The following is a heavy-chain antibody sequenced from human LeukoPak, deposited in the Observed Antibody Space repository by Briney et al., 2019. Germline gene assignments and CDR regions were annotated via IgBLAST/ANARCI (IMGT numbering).Heavy chain of an antibody. CDR1: GFTFSSYW. CDR3: AKGPLIEVAGTTWDY. J-gene: IGHJ4*02. V-gene: IGHV3-74*01. D-gene: IGHD6-19*01. Sequence: PGGSLRLSCVASGFTFSSYWMHWVRQDPRKGLVWVSRINGDGRNINYADSVRGRFTISRDNSENTLHLQMNSLGAEDTAVYFCAKGPLIEVAGTTWDYWGQGTLVTVSS. CDR2: INGDGRNI.